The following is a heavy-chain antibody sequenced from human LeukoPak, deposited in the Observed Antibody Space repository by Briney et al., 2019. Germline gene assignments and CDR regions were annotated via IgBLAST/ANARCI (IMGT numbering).Heavy chain of an antibody. CDR3: ASGVDTAKSNVY. V-gene: IGHV1-18*01. D-gene: IGHD5-18*01. CDR2: ISAYNGNT. Sequence: ASVKVSCKASGYTFTSYGISWVRQAPGQGLEWMGWISAYNGNTNYAQKLQGRVTMTTDTSTSTAYMELRSLRSEDTAVYYCASGVDTAKSNVYWGQGTLVTVSS. CDR1: GYTFTSYG. J-gene: IGHJ4*02.